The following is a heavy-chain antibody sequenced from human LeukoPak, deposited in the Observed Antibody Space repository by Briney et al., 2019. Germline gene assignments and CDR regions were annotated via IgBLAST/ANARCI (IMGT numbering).Heavy chain of an antibody. CDR2: VHLDGRT. Sequence: PSETLSLTCGVSGGSVSSTNWRTWIRQPPGKGLEGIGEVHLDGRTNFNPSLKSRLTMSVDLSENHVSLKLTSVTAADTAVYYCAREGGFYRPLDYSGQGTLVTVSS. CDR3: AREGGFYRPLDY. D-gene: IGHD6-25*01. J-gene: IGHJ4*02. CDR1: GGSVSSTNW. V-gene: IGHV4-4*02.